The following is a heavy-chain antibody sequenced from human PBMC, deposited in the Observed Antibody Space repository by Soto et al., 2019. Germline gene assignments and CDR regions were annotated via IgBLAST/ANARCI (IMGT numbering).Heavy chain of an antibody. D-gene: IGHD3-10*01. CDR3: AREGFYSGSGTYSPPRYYGMDV. V-gene: IGHV1-18*01. Sequence: QVHLVQSGGEVKKPGASVKVSCRASGYTFSNYGISWVRQAPGQGLEWMGWISDYNGNTFYGKKFQGSVTMTTDTSTRTAFMELRSLRSDATAVYYCAREGFYSGSGTYSPPRYYGMDVWGQGTTVTVSS. J-gene: IGHJ6*02. CDR2: ISDYNGNT. CDR1: GYTFSNYG.